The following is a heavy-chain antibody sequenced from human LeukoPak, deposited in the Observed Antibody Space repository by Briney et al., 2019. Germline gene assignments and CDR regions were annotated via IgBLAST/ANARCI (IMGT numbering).Heavy chain of an antibody. V-gene: IGHV1-2*06. J-gene: IGHJ4*02. CDR1: GYSFAGYF. CDR2: INPNSGGT. D-gene: IGHD2-21*01. Sequence: ASVKVFCKTSGYSFAGYFIHWVRQAPGQGLQWMGRINPNSGGTEYEHSFQGRVTMTRHTSISTATVEVSTLISDDTAVYYCARDLSSTSNCEFDYWGQGTLVTVST. CDR3: ARDLSSTSNCEFDY.